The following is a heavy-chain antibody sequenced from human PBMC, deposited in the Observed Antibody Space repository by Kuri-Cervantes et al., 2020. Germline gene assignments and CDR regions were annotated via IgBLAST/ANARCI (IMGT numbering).Heavy chain of an antibody. CDR3: ARERGSLAFDF. CDR2: LWDEGSNK. V-gene: IGHV3-33*01. CDR1: GFTFSSYG. Sequence: GRSLRLSFAASGFTFSSYGMHWVRQAPGKWLEWVAVLWDEGSNKNYADSVKGRFTISRENSKNTLYLQMISLRAEDTAVYYCARERGSLAFDFWGQGTMVTVSS. D-gene: IGHD3-10*01. J-gene: IGHJ3*01.